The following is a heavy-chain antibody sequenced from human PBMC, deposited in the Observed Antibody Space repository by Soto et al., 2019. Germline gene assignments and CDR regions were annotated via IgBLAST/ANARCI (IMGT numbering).Heavy chain of an antibody. V-gene: IGHV4-59*01. D-gene: IGHD5-12*01. CDR2: IYDSGST. J-gene: IGHJ4*02. CDR1: GASFSHFY. CDR3: ARRIVATETFDY. Sequence: SETLSLTCTVSGASFSHFYWSWFRQVPGKGLEWLGYIYDSGSTNYNPSVKSRVTMSVDTSKNQFSLTVNSVTAADTAVYYCARRIVATETFDYWGQGTLVTVSS.